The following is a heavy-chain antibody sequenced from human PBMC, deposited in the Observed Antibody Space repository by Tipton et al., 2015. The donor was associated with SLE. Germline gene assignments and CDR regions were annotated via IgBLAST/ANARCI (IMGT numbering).Heavy chain of an antibody. J-gene: IGHJ6*02. CDR2: INPNNGGT. CDR3: ARDLAYSSSSLAYGLDA. V-gene: IGHV1-2*06. CDR1: GYTFISHR. Sequence: QSGAEVKKPGAAVRVSCKASGYTFISHRINWVRQAPGQGLEWMGRINPNNGGTNYAQRFQGRVTMTGETSITTAYMEVSRLTSDDTAVYYCARDLAYSSSSLAYGLDAWGQGTTVSVSS. D-gene: IGHD6-6*01.